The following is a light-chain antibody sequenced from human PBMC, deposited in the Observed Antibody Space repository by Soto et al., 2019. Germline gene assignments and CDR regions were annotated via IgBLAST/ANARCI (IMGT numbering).Light chain of an antibody. CDR1: QSLVYSNGDTY. CDR3: MQASHWPHS. J-gene: IGKJ2*01. V-gene: IGKV2-30*01. CDR2: HVS. Sequence: DVVLTQSPLSLPVTLGQPASVSCKSSQSLVYSNGDTYLNWFHQRPGQSPRRLIYHVSSRDSGVPDRFSGSGSGTDFTLKISRVEAEDVGVYLCMQASHWPHSFGQGTKLEIK.